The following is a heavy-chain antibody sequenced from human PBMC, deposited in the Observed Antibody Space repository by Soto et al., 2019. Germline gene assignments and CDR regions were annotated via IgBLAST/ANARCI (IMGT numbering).Heavy chain of an antibody. CDR2: IYYSGST. J-gene: IGHJ3*02. CDR1: GGSVSSGSYY. CDR3: AREAVYYDSSGYQEAFDI. V-gene: IGHV4-61*01. D-gene: IGHD3-22*01. Sequence: QVQLQESGPGLVKPSETLSLTCTVSGGSVSSGSYYWSWIRQPPGKGLEWIGYIYYSGSTNYNPSLKSRVTISVDTSKNQFSLKLSSVTAADTAVYYCAREAVYYDSSGYQEAFDIWGQGTMVTVSS.